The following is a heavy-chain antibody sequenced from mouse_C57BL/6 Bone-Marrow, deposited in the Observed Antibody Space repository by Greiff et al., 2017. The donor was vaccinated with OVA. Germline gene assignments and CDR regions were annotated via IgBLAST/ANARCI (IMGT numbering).Heavy chain of an antibody. D-gene: IGHD4-1*01. J-gene: IGHJ1*03. CDR3: ARSVTGTERYFDV. Sequence: VQLQQPGAELVKPGASVKLSCKASGYTFTSYWMQWVKQRPGQGLEWIGEIDPSDSYTNYNQKFKGKATLTVDTSSSTAYMQLISLTSEDSAVYYGARSVTGTERYFDVWGTGTTVTVSS. CDR2: IDPSDSYT. V-gene: IGHV1-50*01. CDR1: GYTFTSYW.